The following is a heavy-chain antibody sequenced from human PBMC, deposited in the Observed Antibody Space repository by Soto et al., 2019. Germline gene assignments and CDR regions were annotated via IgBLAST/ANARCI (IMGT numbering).Heavy chain of an antibody. D-gene: IGHD3-3*01. V-gene: IGHV1-58*01. J-gene: IGHJ4*02. CDR3: AAVPVLRFLKWLPAYFDY. CDR1: GFMFTSSA. CDR2: LVVGSGNT. Sequence: SVKVSFKTSGFMFTSSAVQWVRQAHGQRLEWIGWLVVGSGNTHYAQHFQERVTLTRDMSTGTAYMELSSLRSEDTAVYYCAAVPVLRFLKWLPAYFDYWGQGTLVTVSS.